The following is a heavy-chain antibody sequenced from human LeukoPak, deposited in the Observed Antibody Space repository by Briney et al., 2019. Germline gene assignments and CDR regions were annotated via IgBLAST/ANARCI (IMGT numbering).Heavy chain of an antibody. CDR2: IYYSAST. J-gene: IGHJ3*02. D-gene: IGHD1-1*01. CDR3: ARHNDPGHAFDI. V-gene: IGHV4-39*01. Sequence: SSETLSLTCTVSGGSISASGHYWGWIRQPPGKGLEWIGSIYYSASTYYNPSLRSRITISLDTSKNQFSLKVNSVTAADTAVYYCARHNDPGHAFDIWGQGTMVTVSS. CDR1: GGSISASGHY.